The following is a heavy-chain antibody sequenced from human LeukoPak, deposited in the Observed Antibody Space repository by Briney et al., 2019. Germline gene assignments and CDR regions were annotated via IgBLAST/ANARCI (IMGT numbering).Heavy chain of an antibody. CDR3: ARDDPPGYNGDY. CDR2: IYSGGST. J-gene: IGHJ4*02. Sequence: GGSLRLSCAASGFTVSSNYMSWVRQAPGKGLEWVSVIYSGGSTYYADSVKGRFTISRDNSKNTLYLQMNSLRAEDTAVYYCARDDPPGYNGDYWGQGTLVTVSS. V-gene: IGHV3-66*01. CDR1: GFTVSSNY. D-gene: IGHD5-24*01.